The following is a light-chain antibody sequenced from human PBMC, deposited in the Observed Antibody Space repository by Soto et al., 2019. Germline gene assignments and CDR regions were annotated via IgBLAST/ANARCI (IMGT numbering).Light chain of an antibody. CDR3: QQYENSPLT. Sequence: EIVLTQSPDTLSLSPGERATLSCRASQSVGSSFLAWYQQKPGQAPRLLIYRTSTRATGIPDRFTGSGSGTDFPLTISRLETEDFAVYYCQQYENSPLTFGGGTKVEIK. J-gene: IGKJ4*01. CDR2: RTS. V-gene: IGKV3-20*01. CDR1: QSVGSSF.